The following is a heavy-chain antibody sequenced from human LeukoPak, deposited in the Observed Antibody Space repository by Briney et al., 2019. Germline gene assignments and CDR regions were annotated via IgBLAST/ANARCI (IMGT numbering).Heavy chain of an antibody. Sequence: PGGSLRLSCAASGFTFSSFAMHWVRQAPGKGLEWVAVISYDGSYKYYGDSVKGRFTISGDNSKNTLYLQMNSLSAEDTAVYYCARDYGIVITKYQFEYWGQGALVTVSS. J-gene: IGHJ4*02. D-gene: IGHD2-2*01. CDR3: ARDYGIVITKYQFEY. CDR2: ISYDGSYK. V-gene: IGHV3-30*04. CDR1: GFTFSSFA.